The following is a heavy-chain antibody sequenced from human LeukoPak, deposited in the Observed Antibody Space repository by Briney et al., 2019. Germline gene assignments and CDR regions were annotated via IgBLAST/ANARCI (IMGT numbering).Heavy chain of an antibody. J-gene: IGHJ4*02. V-gene: IGHV3-7*01. D-gene: IGHD5-12*01. CDR3: ATAEYTVALDY. Sequence: GGSLRLSCVASGFNFRNSWMTWVRQAPGKGLEWVANIKQDGTKTYYADSVKGRFTISRDNAKNSLYLQMNSLRVEDTAVYYCATAEYTVALDYWGQGTLITVSS. CDR2: IKQDGTKT. CDR1: GFNFRNSW.